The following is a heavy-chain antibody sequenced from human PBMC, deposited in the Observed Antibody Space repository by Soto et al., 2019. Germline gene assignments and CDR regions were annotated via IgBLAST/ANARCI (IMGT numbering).Heavy chain of an antibody. V-gene: IGHV3-9*01. CDR1: GFIFDDYA. J-gene: IGHJ4*02. D-gene: IGHD3-22*01. CDR2: ISWNSGKT. CDR3: AKGSDYDFSGYFIFDY. Sequence: EVQLVESGGGLVQPGRSLRLSCAISGFIFDDYAMHWVRQAPGKGLEWVSGISWNSGKTGYADSVKGRFTISRDNAKNSVYLQMNSLRTEDTSLYYCAKGSDYDFSGYFIFDYWGQGTLVTVSS.